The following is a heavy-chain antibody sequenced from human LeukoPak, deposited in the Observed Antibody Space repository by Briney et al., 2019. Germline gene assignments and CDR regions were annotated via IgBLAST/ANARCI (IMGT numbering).Heavy chain of an antibody. CDR3: ARQVGATAYYGMDV. V-gene: IGHV4-59*08. CDR1: GGSISSYY. D-gene: IGHD1-26*01. J-gene: IGHJ6*02. Sequence: PSETLSLTCTVSGGSISSYYWSWIRQPPGKGLEWIGYIYYSGSTNYNPSLKSRVTISVDTFKNQFSLKLSSVTAADTAVYYCARQVGATAYYGMDVWGQGTTVTVSS. CDR2: IYYSGST.